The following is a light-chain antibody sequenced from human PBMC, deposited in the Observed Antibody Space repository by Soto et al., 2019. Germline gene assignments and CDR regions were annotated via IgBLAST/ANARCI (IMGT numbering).Light chain of an antibody. CDR1: SSNIGAGYD. V-gene: IGLV1-40*01. J-gene: IGLJ3*02. Sequence: SVLTQPPSVSGAPGQRVTISCTGSSSNIGAGYDVHWYQQLPGTAPKLLIYGNSNRPSGVPDRFSGSKSGTSASLAITGLHAEDEADYYCQSYDSSLSGVFGGGTKVTVL. CDR2: GNS. CDR3: QSYDSSLSGV.